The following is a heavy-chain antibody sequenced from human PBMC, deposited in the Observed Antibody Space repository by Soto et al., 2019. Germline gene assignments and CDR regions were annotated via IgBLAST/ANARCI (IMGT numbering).Heavy chain of an antibody. V-gene: IGHV4-31*03. J-gene: IGHJ4*01. Sequence: TLSLTCTVSGGSISSGGYYWSWIRQHPGKGLEWIGYIYYSGSTYYNPSLKSRVTISVDTSKNQFSLKLSSVTAADTAVYYCARVKCHYYDSSTINIDYRRHGTLVTVS. D-gene: IGHD3-22*01. CDR1: GGSISSGGYY. CDR2: IYYSGST. CDR3: ARVKCHYYDSSTINIDY.